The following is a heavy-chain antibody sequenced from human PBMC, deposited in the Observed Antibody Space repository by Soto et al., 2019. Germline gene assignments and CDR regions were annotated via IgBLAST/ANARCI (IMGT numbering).Heavy chain of an antibody. CDR2: IWYDGSNK. D-gene: IGHD2-15*01. CDR3: ARDGYCSGGSCYSVPVFDY. V-gene: IGHV3-33*01. CDR1: GFTFSSYG. J-gene: IGHJ4*02. Sequence: GGSLRLSCAASGFTFSSYGMHWVRQAPGKGLEWVAVIWYDGSNKYYADSVKGRFTISRDNSKNTLYLQMNSLSAEDTAVYYCARDGYCSGGSCYSVPVFDYWGQGTLVTVSS.